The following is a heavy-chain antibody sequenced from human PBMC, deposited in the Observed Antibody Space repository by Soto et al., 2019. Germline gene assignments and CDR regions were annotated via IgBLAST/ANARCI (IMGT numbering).Heavy chain of an antibody. Sequence: GSLRLCCAASVFTFSSYWMHWVRQAPGKGLVWVSRINSDGSSTSYADSVKGRLTISRDNAKNTLYLQMNSLRAEDTAVYYCARDRHPYYDILTGYYYYYYYGMDVWGQGTTVTVSS. V-gene: IGHV3-74*01. CDR3: ARDRHPYYDILTGYYYYYYYGMDV. CDR2: INSDGSST. D-gene: IGHD3-9*01. CDR1: VFTFSSYW. J-gene: IGHJ6*02.